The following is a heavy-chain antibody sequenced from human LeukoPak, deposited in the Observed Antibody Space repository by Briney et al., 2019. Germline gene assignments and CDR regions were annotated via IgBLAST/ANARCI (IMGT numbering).Heavy chain of an antibody. CDR2: IYYSGST. Sequence: SETLCVTCSVSGGCSSRSSYYVGWIRQPPRKGLEWIGSIYYSGSTYYNPSLKSRVTISVDTSKNQFSLKLSSVTAADTAVYYCARDGGSGIIDYWGQGTLVTVSS. J-gene: IGHJ4*02. D-gene: IGHD3-10*01. CDR3: ARDGGSGIIDY. CDR1: GGCSSRSSYY. V-gene: IGHV4-39*07.